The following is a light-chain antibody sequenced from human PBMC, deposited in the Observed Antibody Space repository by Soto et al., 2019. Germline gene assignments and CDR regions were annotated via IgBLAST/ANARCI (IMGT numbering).Light chain of an antibody. V-gene: IGLV3-21*01. J-gene: IGLJ2*01. Sequence: SYELTQPPSVSVAPGETARITCGGNNTGRKSVHWYYQKPVQAPVLDIYYDSDRPSGIPERFPGSNSGNTATLTITRVEAGDEGCFYWRVWGRHSDHSRLGEGTQVDVL. CDR1: NTGRKS. CDR2: YDS. CDR3: RVWGRHSDHSR.